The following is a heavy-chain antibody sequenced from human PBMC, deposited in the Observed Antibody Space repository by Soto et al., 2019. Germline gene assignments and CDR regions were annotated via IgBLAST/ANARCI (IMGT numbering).Heavy chain of an antibody. CDR2: IYYSGST. D-gene: IGHD1-1*01. V-gene: IGHV4-59*08. Sequence: SETLSLTCTVSGGSISSYYWSWIRQPPGKGLEWIGYIYYSGSTNYNPSLKSRVTISVDPSKNQFSLKRSSVTAADTAVYYCARHKLTTGRSDWFDPWGQGTLVTVSS. J-gene: IGHJ5*02. CDR1: GGSISSYY. CDR3: ARHKLTTGRSDWFDP.